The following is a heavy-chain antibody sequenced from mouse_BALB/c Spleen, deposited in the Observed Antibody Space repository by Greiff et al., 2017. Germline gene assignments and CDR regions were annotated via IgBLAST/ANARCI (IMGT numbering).Heavy chain of an antibody. J-gene: IGHJ4*01. V-gene: IGHV5-9-3*01. CDR2: ISSGGSYT. Sequence: EVHLVESGGGLVKPGGSLKLSCAASGFTFSSYAMSWVRQTPEKRLEWVATISSGGSYTYYPDSVKGRFTISRDNAKTTLYLQMSSLRSEDTAMYYCASLYYYGSSHAMDYWGQGTSVTVSS. CDR3: ASLYYYGSSHAMDY. D-gene: IGHD1-1*01. CDR1: GFTFSSYA.